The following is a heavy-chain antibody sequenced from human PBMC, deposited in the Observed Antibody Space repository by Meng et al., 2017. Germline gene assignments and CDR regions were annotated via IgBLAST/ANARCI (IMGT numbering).Heavy chain of an antibody. V-gene: IGHV2-5*02. Sequence: LKDAGPMLVTPAPTMLLCCTFCWFSLGTSGRGVGWIRQPPGKALEWLAPIYCDKDKRYSPSLKSRLTITKDTSKNQVVLTMTNMDPVDTATYYCAHSADYDSSGYYYVDYWGQGTLVTVSS. D-gene: IGHD3-22*01. CDR3: AHSADYDSSGYYYVDY. CDR2: IYCDKDK. J-gene: IGHJ4*02. CDR1: WFSLGTSGRG.